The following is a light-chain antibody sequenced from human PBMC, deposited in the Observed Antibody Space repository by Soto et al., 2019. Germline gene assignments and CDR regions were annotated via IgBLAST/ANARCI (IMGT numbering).Light chain of an antibody. CDR3: QYDNNWWT. J-gene: IGKJ1*01. Sequence: EIEMTQSPATLSVSPGDRATLTCRASQRVSSNLAWYQQKPGQAPRLPIYGASTVATGIPARFSGSGSGTVFTLTISMLQSEYVTDYYYQYDNNWWTFGQETKVEIK. CDR1: QRVSSN. CDR2: GAS. V-gene: IGKV3-15*01.